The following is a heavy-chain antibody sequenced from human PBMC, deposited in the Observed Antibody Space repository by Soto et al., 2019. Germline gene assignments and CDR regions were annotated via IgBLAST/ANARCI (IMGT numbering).Heavy chain of an antibody. CDR3: ARGLLCSSTSCYAYFDY. Sequence: QVQLVESGGGLVKPGGSLRLSCAASGFTFRDYYMSWIRQAPGKGLEWVSYISSSGSTIYYADSVKGRFTISRDNAKNSLDLQMNSRRAEDTAGDYCARGLLCSSTSCYAYFDYWGQGTLVTVSS. J-gene: IGHJ4*02. D-gene: IGHD2-2*01. CDR2: ISSSGSTI. CDR1: GFTFRDYY. V-gene: IGHV3-11*01.